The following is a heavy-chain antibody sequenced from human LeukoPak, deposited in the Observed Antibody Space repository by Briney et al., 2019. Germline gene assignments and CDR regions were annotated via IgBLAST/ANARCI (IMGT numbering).Heavy chain of an antibody. D-gene: IGHD2-15*01. J-gene: IGHJ4*02. V-gene: IGHV4-39*07. CDR1: GGSISSSSYY. CDR2: IYYSGST. CDR3: AREDGNYDY. Sequence: SETLSLTCTVSGGSISSSSYYWGWIRQPPGKGLEWIGSIYYSGSTYYNPSLKSRVTISVDTSKNQFSLKLSSVTAADTAVYYCAREDGNYDYWGQGTLVTVSS.